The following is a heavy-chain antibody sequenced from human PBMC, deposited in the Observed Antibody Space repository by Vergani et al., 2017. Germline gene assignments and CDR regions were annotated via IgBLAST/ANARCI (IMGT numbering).Heavy chain of an antibody. CDR1: GGSISSGSYY. CDR3: ARGYSRGNWGDDAFDI. V-gene: IGHV4-61*02. CDR2: IYTSGST. J-gene: IGHJ3*02. D-gene: IGHD6-13*01. Sequence: QVQLQESGPGLVKPSQPLSLTCTVSGGSISSGSYYWSWIRQPAGKGLEWIGRIYTSGSTNYNPSLKSRVTISVDTSKNQFSLKLSSVTAADTAVYYCARGYSRGNWGDDAFDIWGQGTMVTVSS.